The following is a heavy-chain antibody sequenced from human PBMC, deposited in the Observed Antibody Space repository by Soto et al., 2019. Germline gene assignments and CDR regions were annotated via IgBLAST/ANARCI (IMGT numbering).Heavy chain of an antibody. CDR1: GYTFTSHY. V-gene: IGHV1-46*01. D-gene: IGHD6-19*01. CDR3: ARVGSSGWYEI. CDR2: INPSGGSR. J-gene: IGHJ4*02. Sequence: ASVKVSCKASGYTFTSHYMHWVRQAPGQGLEWMGIINPSGGSRSYAQKFQGRVTMTRDTSTSTVYMELSSLRSEDTAVYYCARVGSSGWYEIWGQGNLVTVSS.